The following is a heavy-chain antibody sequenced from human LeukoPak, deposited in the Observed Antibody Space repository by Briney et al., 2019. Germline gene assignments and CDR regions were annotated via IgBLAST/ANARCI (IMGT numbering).Heavy chain of an antibody. Sequence: SETLSLTCTVSGGSISSYYWSWIRQPPGKGLEWIGYIYYSGSTNYNPSLKSRVTISVDTSKNQFSLKLSSVTAADTAVYYCARVTTGSYYSDHWGQGTLVTVSS. CDR3: ARVTTGSYYSDH. J-gene: IGHJ4*02. CDR2: IYYSGST. D-gene: IGHD1-26*01. CDR1: GGSISSYY. V-gene: IGHV4-59*01.